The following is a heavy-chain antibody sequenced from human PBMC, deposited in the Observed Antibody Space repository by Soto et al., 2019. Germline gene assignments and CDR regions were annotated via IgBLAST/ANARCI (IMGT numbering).Heavy chain of an antibody. CDR3: ARADRTIFGVVDPPLYGMDV. CDR2: ISSSSSTI. Sequence: PGGSLRLCCAASGFTFSSYSMNWVRQAPGKGLEWVSYISSSSSTIYYADSVKGRFTISRDNAKNSLYLQMNSLRDEDTAVYYCARADRTIFGVVDPPLYGMDVWGQGTTVTVSS. CDR1: GFTFSSYS. V-gene: IGHV3-48*02. J-gene: IGHJ6*02. D-gene: IGHD3-3*01.